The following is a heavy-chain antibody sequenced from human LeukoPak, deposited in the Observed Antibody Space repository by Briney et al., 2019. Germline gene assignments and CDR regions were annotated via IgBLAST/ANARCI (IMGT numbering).Heavy chain of an antibody. V-gene: IGHV3-30*04. J-gene: IGHJ4*02. Sequence: GGSLRLSCAASGFTFSSYAMHWVRPAPGKGLEGVAVISYDGSNKYYADSVKGRFTISRDKSKNTLYLKMNSLRAEDTAVYYCAVVNSGYVDYWGQGTLVTVSS. CDR1: GFTFSSYA. CDR3: AVVNSGYVDY. CDR2: ISYDGSNK. D-gene: IGHD1-26*01.